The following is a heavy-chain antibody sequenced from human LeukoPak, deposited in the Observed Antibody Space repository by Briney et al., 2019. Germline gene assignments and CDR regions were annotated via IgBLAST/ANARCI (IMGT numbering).Heavy chain of an antibody. V-gene: IGHV3-30-3*01. CDR1: GFTFSSYA. D-gene: IGHD3-9*01. Sequence: SGGSLRLSCAASGFTFSSYAMHWVRQAPGKGLEWVTVISYDGSNKYYADSVKGRFTISRDNSKNTLYLQMNSLRAEDTAVYYCARDPSGIDYYFDYWGQGTLVTVSS. J-gene: IGHJ4*02. CDR2: ISYDGSNK. CDR3: ARDPSGIDYYFDY.